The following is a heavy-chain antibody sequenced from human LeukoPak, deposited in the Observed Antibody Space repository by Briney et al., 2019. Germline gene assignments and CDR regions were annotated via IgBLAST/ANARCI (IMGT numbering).Heavy chain of an antibody. J-gene: IGHJ4*02. Sequence: SGTLSLTCAVSGGSISSSNWWSWVRQPPGKGLEWIGEIYHSGSTYYNPSLKSPVTLSVDTSRNQFSLKLSSVTAADTAVYYCARRTDGSGSFFFDFWGQGILVSVSS. CDR1: GGSISSSNW. V-gene: IGHV4-4*02. D-gene: IGHD3-10*01. CDR3: ARRTDGSGSFFFDF. CDR2: IYHSGST.